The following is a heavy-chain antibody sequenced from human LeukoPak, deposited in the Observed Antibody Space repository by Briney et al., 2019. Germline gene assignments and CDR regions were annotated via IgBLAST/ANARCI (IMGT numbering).Heavy chain of an antibody. CDR1: GYSISSGYC. J-gene: IGHJ5*02. V-gene: IGHV4-38-2*02. CDR2: IYHSGST. CDR3: ARDGGVAPHNWFDP. Sequence: PSETLSLTCTVSGYSISSGYCWGWIRQPPGKGLEWIGSIYHSGSTYYNPSLKSRVTVSVDTSKNQFSLKLSSVTAADTAVYYCARDGGVAPHNWFDPWGQGTLVTVSS. D-gene: IGHD2-8*02.